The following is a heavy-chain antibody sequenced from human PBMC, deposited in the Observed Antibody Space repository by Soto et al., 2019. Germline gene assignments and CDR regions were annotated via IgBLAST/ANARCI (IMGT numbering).Heavy chain of an antibody. CDR2: ISAYNGNT. CDR3: AREKGDYDFWSGYLHYDMDV. J-gene: IGHJ6*01. CDR1: GYTFTSYG. D-gene: IGHD3-3*01. Sequence: ASVKVSCKASGYTFTSYGISWVRQAPGQGLEWMGWISAYNGNTNYAQKLQGRVTMTTDASTSTAYMELRSLRSDDTAVYYCAREKGDYDFWSGYLHYDMDVWGQGTTVTVSS. V-gene: IGHV1-18*01.